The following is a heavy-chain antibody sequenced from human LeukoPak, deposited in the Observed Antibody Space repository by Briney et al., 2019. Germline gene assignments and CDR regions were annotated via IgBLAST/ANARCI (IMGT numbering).Heavy chain of an antibody. CDR2: ISGSGGST. Sequence: PGGSLRLSCAASGFTFSSYAMSWVRQAPGKGLEWVSAISGSGGSTYYADSVKGRFTISRDNSKNTLYLQMNSLRAEDTAVYYCAKDLGPNDYVWGSYRPDAFDIWGQGTMVTVSS. J-gene: IGHJ3*02. V-gene: IGHV3-23*01. CDR3: AKDLGPNDYVWGSYRPDAFDI. D-gene: IGHD3-16*01. CDR1: GFTFSSYA.